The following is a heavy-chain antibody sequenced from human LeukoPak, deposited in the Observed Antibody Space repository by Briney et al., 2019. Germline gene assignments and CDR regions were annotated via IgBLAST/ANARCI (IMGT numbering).Heavy chain of an antibody. D-gene: IGHD3-22*01. CDR3: ANCYDSSGFFAY. CDR2: IDTNTGNP. CDR1: GFTFTKYA. V-gene: IGHV7-4-1*02. Sequence: ASVKVSCKGSGFTFTKYAISWVRQAPGQGLEYMGWIDTNTGNPTYAQGFTGRFVFSLDTSVSTAYLQISSLKAEDSAIYFCANCYDSSGFFAYWGQGTLVTVSS. J-gene: IGHJ4*02.